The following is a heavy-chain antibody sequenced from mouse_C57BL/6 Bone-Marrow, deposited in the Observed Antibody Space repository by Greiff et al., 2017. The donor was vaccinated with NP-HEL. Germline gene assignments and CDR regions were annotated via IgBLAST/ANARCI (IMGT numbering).Heavy chain of an antibody. D-gene: IGHD4-1*01. CDR3: AEEDWDGFDD. CDR1: GYTFTSYN. J-gene: IGHJ2*01. Sequence: QVQLQQSGAELMRPGASVKMSCKAFGYTFTSYNMHWVKQTPSQGLEWIGAIYPGNGDTSYNQKFKCKATMPVDRYSSTSYMQLSSLTSEDPAVYFCAEEDWDGFDDWGQGTAHAVTS. CDR2: IYPGNGDT. V-gene: IGHV1-12*01.